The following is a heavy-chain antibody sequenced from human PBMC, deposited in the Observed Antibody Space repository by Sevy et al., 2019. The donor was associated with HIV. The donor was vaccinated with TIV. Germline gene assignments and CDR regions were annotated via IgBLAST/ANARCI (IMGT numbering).Heavy chain of an antibody. CDR2: IKQDAGQK. D-gene: IGHD1-1*01. CDR1: GFTFSKYW. CDR3: ARDDGNNYFHY. Sequence: GGSLRLSCAASGFTFSKYWMGWVRQAPGKGLGWVANIKQDAGQKYYVDSVKGRFTISRDNAKNSLYLQMNSLRAEDTAVYFCARDDGNNYFHYWGQGTLVTVSS. V-gene: IGHV3-7*01. J-gene: IGHJ4*02.